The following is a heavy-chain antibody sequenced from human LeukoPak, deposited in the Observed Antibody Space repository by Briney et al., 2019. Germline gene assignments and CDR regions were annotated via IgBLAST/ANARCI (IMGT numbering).Heavy chain of an antibody. Sequence: SETLSLTCAVYGGSFSGYYWSWIRQPPGKGLEWIGEINHSGSTNYNPSLKSRVTISVDTSKNQFSLKLSSVTAADTAVYYCARAKYYYDSSGYPDAFDIWGQGTMVTVSP. CDR2: INHSGST. D-gene: IGHD3-22*01. CDR3: ARAKYYYDSSGYPDAFDI. J-gene: IGHJ3*02. V-gene: IGHV4-34*01. CDR1: GGSFSGYY.